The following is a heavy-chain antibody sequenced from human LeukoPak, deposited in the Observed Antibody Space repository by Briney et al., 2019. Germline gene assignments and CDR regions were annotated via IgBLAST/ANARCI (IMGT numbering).Heavy chain of an antibody. J-gene: IGHJ4*02. CDR2: ISACNGNT. Sequence: GASVKVSCKASGYTFTSYGISWVRQAPGQGLEWMGWISACNGNTNYAQKLQGRVTMTTDTSTSTAYMELRSLRSDDTAVYYCARKGNYYGSGSHDYWGQGTLVTVSS. CDR1: GYTFTSYG. V-gene: IGHV1-18*01. D-gene: IGHD3-10*01. CDR3: ARKGNYYGSGSHDY.